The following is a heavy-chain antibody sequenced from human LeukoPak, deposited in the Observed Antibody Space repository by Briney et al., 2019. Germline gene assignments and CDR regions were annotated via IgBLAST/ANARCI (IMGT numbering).Heavy chain of an antibody. V-gene: IGHV3-48*03. CDR3: ARVRLDYYYYMDV. D-gene: IGHD2-21*01. CDR2: ISSSDSTI. Sequence: GGSLRLSCAASGFTFSSYEMNWVRQAPGKGLEWVSYISSSDSTIYYADSVKGRFTISRDNAKNSLYLQMNSLRAEDTAVYYCARVRLDYYYYMDVWGKGTTVTVSS. CDR1: GFTFSSYE. J-gene: IGHJ6*03.